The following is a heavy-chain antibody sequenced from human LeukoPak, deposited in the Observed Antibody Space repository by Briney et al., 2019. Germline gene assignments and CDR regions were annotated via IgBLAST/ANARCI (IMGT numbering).Heavy chain of an antibody. D-gene: IGHD3-16*01. J-gene: IGHJ4*02. CDR1: GGTFSSYA. V-gene: IGHV1-69*06. Sequence: SVTVSCKASGGTFSSYAMSWVRQAPGQGLEWMGGIIPIFGTANYAQKFRGRVTITADKSTRTAYMELSSLRSEDTAVYYCARGNDSRDPPHFDYWGQGTLVTVSS. CDR2: IIPIFGTA. CDR3: ARGNDSRDPPHFDY.